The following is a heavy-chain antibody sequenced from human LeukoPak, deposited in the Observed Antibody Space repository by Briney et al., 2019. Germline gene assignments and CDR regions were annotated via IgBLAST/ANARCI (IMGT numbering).Heavy chain of an antibody. Sequence: SVKVSCKASGGTFSSYAISWVRQAPGQGLEWMGGIIPIFGTANYAQKFQGRVTITADESTSTAYMELSSLRSEDTAVYYCAQTGPGYCSSTSCYNYYYYGMDVRGQGTTVTVSS. D-gene: IGHD2-2*02. CDR3: AQTGPGYCSSTSCYNYYYYGMDV. CDR2: IIPIFGTA. CDR1: GGTFSSYA. J-gene: IGHJ6*02. V-gene: IGHV1-69*01.